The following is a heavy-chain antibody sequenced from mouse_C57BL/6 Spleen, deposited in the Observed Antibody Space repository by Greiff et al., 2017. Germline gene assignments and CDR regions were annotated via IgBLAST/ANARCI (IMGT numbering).Heavy chain of an antibody. CDR2: ISSGGSYT. D-gene: IGHD1-1*01. CDR1: GFTFSSYG. Sequence: EVQRVESGGDLVKPGGSLKLSCAASGFTFSSYGMSWVRQTPDKRLEWVATISSGGSYTYYPDSVKGRFTISRDNAKNTLYLQMSSLKSEDTAMYYCARPYYGSSYDYAMDYWGQGTSVTVSS. J-gene: IGHJ4*01. CDR3: ARPYYGSSYDYAMDY. V-gene: IGHV5-6*01.